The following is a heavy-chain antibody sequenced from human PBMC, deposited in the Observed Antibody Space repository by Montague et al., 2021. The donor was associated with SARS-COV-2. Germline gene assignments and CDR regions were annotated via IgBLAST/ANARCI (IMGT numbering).Heavy chain of an antibody. J-gene: IGHJ4*02. CDR3: ARMFYDYVWETSRYRGNYFDS. Sequence: SETLSLTCSVSGDSMSTNYWSWIRQPPGKGLEWIGHIYNSGTTIYNPSLKSRATIFIDVSKNQFSLRLSSVTATDTAVYYCARMFYDYVWETSRYRGNYFDSWGQGTLVTVSS. V-gene: IGHV4-59*01. CDR1: GDSMSTNY. D-gene: IGHD3-16*02. CDR2: IYNSGTT.